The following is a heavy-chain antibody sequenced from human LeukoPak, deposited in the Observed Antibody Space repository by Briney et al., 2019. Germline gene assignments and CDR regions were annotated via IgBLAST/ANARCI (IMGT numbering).Heavy chain of an antibody. CDR2: INPNSGGT. D-gene: IGHD5-18*01. V-gene: IGHV1-2*06. Sequence: GASVKVSCKASGYTFTGYYMHWVRRAPGQGLEWMGRINPNSGGTNYAQKFQGRVTMTRDTSISTAYMELSRLRSDDTAVYYCARVPVGVAMVTDYGMDVWGQGTTVTVSS. CDR3: ARVPVGVAMVTDYGMDV. J-gene: IGHJ6*02. CDR1: GYTFTGYY.